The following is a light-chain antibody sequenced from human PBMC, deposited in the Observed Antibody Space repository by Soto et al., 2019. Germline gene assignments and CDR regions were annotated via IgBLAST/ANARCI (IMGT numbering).Light chain of an antibody. Sequence: DIVMTQSPDSLAVSLGERATINCKSSQSLLANCNNKNCLAWYQHKPGQPPKMLILWASTRESGVPDRFSGSGSGTDFHLTISSLQAEDAAVYYCQHFFSPPFPFGQGTKLEIK. CDR1: QSLLANCNNKNC. CDR3: QHFFSPPFP. CDR2: WAS. V-gene: IGKV4-1*01. J-gene: IGKJ2*01.